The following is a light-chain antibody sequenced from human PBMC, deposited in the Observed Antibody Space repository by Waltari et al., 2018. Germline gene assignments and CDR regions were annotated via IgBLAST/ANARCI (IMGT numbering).Light chain of an antibody. CDR2: GTS. CDR1: QSVGRS. J-gene: IGKJ1*01. CDR3: QHYVSLPVT. Sequence: EILLTQSPGTLSLSPGERATLSCRASQSVGRSLAWYQQKPGQPPRHLIYGTSNRATGIPDRFSGCGSGTDFSLTVSGLEPEDVAVYYCQHYVSLPVTFGQGTKVEIK. V-gene: IGKV3-20*01.